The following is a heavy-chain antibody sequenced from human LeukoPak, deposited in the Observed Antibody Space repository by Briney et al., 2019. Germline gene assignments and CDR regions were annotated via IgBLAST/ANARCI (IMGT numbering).Heavy chain of an antibody. J-gene: IGHJ4*02. Sequence: SETLSLTCTVSGGSINSDYWSWIRQPAGEGLGWIGRIYSSWGPGYNPSLKSRVTMSLDTSKNQCSLNLSSVTAAATAVYYCARVDIRTAFSAYWGQGTLVTVSS. CDR2: IYSSWGP. D-gene: IGHD5-12*01. CDR3: ARVDIRTAFSAY. CDR1: GGSINSDY. V-gene: IGHV4-4*07.